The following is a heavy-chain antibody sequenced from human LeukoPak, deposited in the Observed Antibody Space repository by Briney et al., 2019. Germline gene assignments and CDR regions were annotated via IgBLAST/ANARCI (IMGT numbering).Heavy chain of an antibody. J-gene: IGHJ4*02. CDR3: AKSFGPVIAAAGTGAD. D-gene: IGHD6-13*01. CDR2: ISGSGTNT. V-gene: IGHV3-23*01. Sequence: GGSLRLSCAASGFTFSSYAMTWVRQAPGKGVEWVSVISGSGTNTDYADSVKGRFTISRDNSKNMLYLQMNSLRAEDTAVYYCAKSFGPVIAAAGTGADWGQGTLVTVSS. CDR1: GFTFSSYA.